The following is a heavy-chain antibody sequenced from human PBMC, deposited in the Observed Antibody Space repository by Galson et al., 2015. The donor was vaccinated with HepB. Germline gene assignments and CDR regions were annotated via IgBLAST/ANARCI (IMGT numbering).Heavy chain of an antibody. D-gene: IGHD6-13*01. V-gene: IGHV3-9*01. J-gene: IGHJ5*02. Sequence: SLRLSCAASGFTFDDYAMHWVRQAPGKGLEWVSGISWNSGSIVYADSVKGRFTISRDNAKNSLYLQMNSLRAEDTALYYCAKGAAAGSLHLRLSWFDPWGQGTLVTVSS. CDR1: GFTFDDYA. CDR3: AKGAAAGSLHLRLSWFDP. CDR2: ISWNSGSI.